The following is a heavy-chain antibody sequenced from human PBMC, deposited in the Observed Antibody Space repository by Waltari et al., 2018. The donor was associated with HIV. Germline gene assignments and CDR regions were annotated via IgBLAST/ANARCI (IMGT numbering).Heavy chain of an antibody. D-gene: IGHD2-2*01. Sequence: QAQLAQSSAEVNKPGSSVKVSCKAPGGTPSSHDISWARQAPGPGLEWMGRIIPILGIANYAQKFQGRVTITADKSTSTAYMELSSMRSEDTAVYYCARERGYCSSTSCYYYYYYGMDVWGQGTTVTVSS. V-gene: IGHV1-69*04. J-gene: IGHJ6*02. CDR3: ARERGYCSSTSCYYYYYYGMDV. CDR1: GGTPSSHD. CDR2: IIPILGIA.